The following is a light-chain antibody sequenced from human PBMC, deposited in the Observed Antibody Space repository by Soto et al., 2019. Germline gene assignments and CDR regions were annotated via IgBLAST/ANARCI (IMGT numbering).Light chain of an antibody. J-gene: IGLJ1*01. CDR1: SSDVGGYNY. CDR2: DIS. CDR3: SSYTSSGTRV. V-gene: IGLV2-14*03. Sequence: QSALTQPASVSGSPGQSITISCTGTSSDVGGYNYVSWYQQHPGKATKLMIYDISNRPSGVSNHFSGSKSGNTASLTISGLQTEDEADYYCSSYTSSGTRVFGTGTKVTVL.